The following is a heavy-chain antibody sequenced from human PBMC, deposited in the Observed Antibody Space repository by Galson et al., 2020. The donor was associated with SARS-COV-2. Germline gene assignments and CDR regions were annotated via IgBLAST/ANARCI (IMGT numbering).Heavy chain of an antibody. Sequence: HGESLKISCKGSGYNFTNYWISWVRQEPGKGLEWMGRIDPVASYINQSPSFRGHVTIPTDKSISTAYLQWSSLKASDTAIYYCAIEAQRWSSASCFPWYVDLWGRGTRVTVSS. V-gene: IGHV5-10-1*01. CDR2: IDPVASYI. J-gene: IGHJ2*01. D-gene: IGHD2-2*01. CDR1: GYNFTNYW. CDR3: AIEAQRWSSASCFPWYVDL.